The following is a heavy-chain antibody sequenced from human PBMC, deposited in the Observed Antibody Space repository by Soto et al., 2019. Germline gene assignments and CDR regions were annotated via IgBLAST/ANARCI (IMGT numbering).Heavy chain of an antibody. D-gene: IGHD6-19*01. V-gene: IGHV4-34*01. Sequence: SETLSLTCAVYGGSFSGYYWSWIRQPPGKGLEWIGEINHSGSTNYNPSLKSRVTISVDTSKNQFSLKLSSVTAADTAVYYCARESGSSGWYRDDYWGQGTLVTVSS. CDR2: INHSGST. J-gene: IGHJ4*02. CDR1: GGSFSGYY. CDR3: ARESGSSGWYRDDY.